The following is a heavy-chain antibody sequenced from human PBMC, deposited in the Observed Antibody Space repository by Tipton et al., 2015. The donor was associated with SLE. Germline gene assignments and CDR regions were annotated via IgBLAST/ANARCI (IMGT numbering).Heavy chain of an antibody. J-gene: IGHJ4*02. Sequence: LSLTCTVSGSSFSNYYWSWIRQPPGKGLEWIGNIYYSGSTNYNPSLKSRVTISVHTSKNQFSLRMSSVTAADTAVYFCARETPYYDFWSGYQDRRDSAYYFDLWGQGTLVTVSS. CDR2: IYYSGST. V-gene: IGHV4-59*01. CDR1: GSSFSNYY. D-gene: IGHD3-3*01. CDR3: ARETPYYDFWSGYQDRRDSAYYFDL.